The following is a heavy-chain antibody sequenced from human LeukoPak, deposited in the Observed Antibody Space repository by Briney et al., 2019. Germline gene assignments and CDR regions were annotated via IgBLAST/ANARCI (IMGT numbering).Heavy chain of an antibody. CDR3: ARVRRYLLLWRGYYYYMDV. Sequence: ASVKVSCKASGYTFTSYDINWVRQATGQGLEWMGWMNPNSGNTGCAQKFQGRVTMTRNTSISTAYMELSSLRSEDTAVYYCARVRRYLLLWRGYYYYMDVWGKGTTVTISS. V-gene: IGHV1-8*01. J-gene: IGHJ6*03. D-gene: IGHD2-2*01. CDR1: GYTFTSYD. CDR2: MNPNSGNT.